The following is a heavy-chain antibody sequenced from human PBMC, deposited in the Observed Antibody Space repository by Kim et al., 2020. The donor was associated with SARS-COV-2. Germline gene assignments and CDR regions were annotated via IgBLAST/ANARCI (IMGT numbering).Heavy chain of an antibody. V-gene: IGHV1-2*02. CDR3: ARDRGNPYSVRFDP. D-gene: IGHD3-16*02. J-gene: IGHJ5*02. CDR1: GYTFTGYY. Sequence: ASVKVSCKASGYTFTGYYMHWVRQAPGQGLEWMGWINPNSGGTNYAQKFQGRVTMTRDTSISTAYMELSRLRSDDTAVYYCARDRGNPYSVRFDPWGQGTLVTVSS. CDR2: INPNSGGT.